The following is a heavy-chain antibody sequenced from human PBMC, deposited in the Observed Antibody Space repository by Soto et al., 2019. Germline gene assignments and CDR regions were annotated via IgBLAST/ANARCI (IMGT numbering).Heavy chain of an antibody. D-gene: IGHD6-19*01. CDR3: ASRIAVAGTFDY. Sequence: GASVKVSCKASGGTFSSYTSSWVRQAPGQGLEWMGRIIPILGIANYAQKFQGRVTITADKSTSTAYMELSSLRSEDTAVYYCASRIAVAGTFDYWGQGTLVTVSS. CDR1: GGTFSSYT. V-gene: IGHV1-69*02. CDR2: IIPILGIA. J-gene: IGHJ4*02.